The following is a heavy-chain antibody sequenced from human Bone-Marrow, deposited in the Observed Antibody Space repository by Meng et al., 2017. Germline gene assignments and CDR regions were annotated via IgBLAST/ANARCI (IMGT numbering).Heavy chain of an antibody. V-gene: IGHV4-30-4*01. Sequence: QVQLQESGPRLVRPSQTLSLTCTVSGGSMSSGIFWIWIRQPPGKGLEWIGYISYSGATYYNPSLKSRLTMSVDTAKNQFSLNLNTVTAADTAVYYCARASYSYDSWFDPWGQGTLVTVSS. D-gene: IGHD5-18*01. CDR3: ARASYSYDSWFDP. CDR1: GGSMSSGIF. J-gene: IGHJ5*02. CDR2: ISYSGAT.